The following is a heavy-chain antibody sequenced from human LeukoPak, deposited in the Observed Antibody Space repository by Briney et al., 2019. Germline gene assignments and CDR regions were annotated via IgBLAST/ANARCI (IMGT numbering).Heavy chain of an antibody. D-gene: IGHD3-16*02. V-gene: IGHV1-8*01. CDR1: GYTFTSYD. J-gene: IGHJ4*02. CDR3: ARGLTYYDYVWGSYRLSEGNDY. Sequence: GASVKVSCKASGYTFTSYDINWVRQATGQGLEWMGWMNPNSGNTGYAQKFQGRVTMTRNTSISTAYMGLSSLRSEDTAVYYCARGLTYYDYVWGSYRLSEGNDYWGQGTLVTVSS. CDR2: MNPNSGNT.